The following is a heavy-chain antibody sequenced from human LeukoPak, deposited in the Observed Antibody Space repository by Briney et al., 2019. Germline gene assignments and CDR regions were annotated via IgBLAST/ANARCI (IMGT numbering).Heavy chain of an antibody. J-gene: IGHJ5*02. CDR2: AYYSGST. CDR3: ARARTTVTTDGDWFDP. CDR1: GGSISSYY. D-gene: IGHD4-17*01. V-gene: IGHV4-59*08. Sequence: PSETLSLTCTVSGGSISSYYWTWIRQPPGKGLEWIGYAYYSGSTNYNPSLKSRVIISLDTSKNQFSLKLTSVTAADTAVYYCARARTTVTTDGDWFDPWGQGALVTVSS.